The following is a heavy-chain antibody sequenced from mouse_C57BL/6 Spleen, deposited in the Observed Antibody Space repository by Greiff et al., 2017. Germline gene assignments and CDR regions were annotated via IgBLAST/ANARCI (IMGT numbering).Heavy chain of an antibody. J-gene: IGHJ1*03. V-gene: IGHV5-9*01. D-gene: IGHD2-1*01. Sequence: EVKLVESGGGLVKPGGSLKLSCAASGFTFSSYTMSWVRQTPEKRLEWVATISGGGGNPYYPDSVKGRFTISRDNAKNTLYLQMSSLRSEDTALYYCARDGNGYWYCDVWGTGTTVTVSS. CDR3: ARDGNGYWYCDV. CDR1: GFTFSSYT. CDR2: ISGGGGNP.